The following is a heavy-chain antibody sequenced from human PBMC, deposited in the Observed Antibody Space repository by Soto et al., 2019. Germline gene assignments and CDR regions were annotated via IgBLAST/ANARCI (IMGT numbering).Heavy chain of an antibody. D-gene: IGHD3-10*01. CDR2: IYYSGST. Sequence: SVTLCVPKTVFDGSIGNFGGRWIMQPPGKGLEWIGYIYYSGSTNYNPSLKSRATISVDTSKNQFSLKLSSVTAADTAVYYCARGPILITKIANNWFDPWGQGTLVTVSS. V-gene: IGHV4-59*01. CDR3: ARGPILITKIANNWFDP. CDR1: DGSIGNFG. J-gene: IGHJ5*02.